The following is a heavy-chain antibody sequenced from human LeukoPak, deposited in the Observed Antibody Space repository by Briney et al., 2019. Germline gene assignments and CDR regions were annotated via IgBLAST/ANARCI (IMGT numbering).Heavy chain of an antibody. D-gene: IGHD1-26*01. Sequence: GGSLRLSCAASGFTFSSYGMHWVRQAPGKGLEWVAVISYDGSNKYYADSVKGRFTISRDNSKNTLYLQMNSLRAEDTAVYYCARESVDSGSYYEDFSSYFDYWGQGTLVTVSS. V-gene: IGHV3-30*03. J-gene: IGHJ4*02. CDR3: ARESVDSGSYYEDFSSYFDY. CDR2: ISYDGSNK. CDR1: GFTFSSYG.